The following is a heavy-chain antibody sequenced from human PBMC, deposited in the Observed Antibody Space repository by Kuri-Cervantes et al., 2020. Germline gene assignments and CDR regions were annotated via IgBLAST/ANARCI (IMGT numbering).Heavy chain of an antibody. Sequence: SETLSLTCAVSGGSISSSNWWSWVRQPPGKGLEWIGEIYHSGSTNYNPSLKSRVTISVDKSKNQFSLKLSSVTAADTAVYYCARDKYLDFDYIADWGQGTLVTVSS. CDR2: IYHSGST. CDR3: ARDKYLDFDYIAD. J-gene: IGHJ4*02. CDR1: GGSISSSNW. D-gene: IGHD4-11*01. V-gene: IGHV4-4*02.